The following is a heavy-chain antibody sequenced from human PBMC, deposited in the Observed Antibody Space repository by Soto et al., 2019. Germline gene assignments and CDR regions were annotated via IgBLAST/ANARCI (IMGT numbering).Heavy chain of an antibody. CDR2: ISSSSSYT. Sequence: PGGSLRLSCAASGFTFSDYYMSWIRQAPGKGLEWVSYISSSSSYTNYADSVKGRFTISRDNAKNSLYLQMNSLRAEDTAVYYCARDQKGTTYYCYGMDVWGQGTTVTVSS. CDR3: ARDQKGTTYYCYGMDV. CDR1: GFTFSDYY. D-gene: IGHD4-17*01. J-gene: IGHJ6*02. V-gene: IGHV3-11*06.